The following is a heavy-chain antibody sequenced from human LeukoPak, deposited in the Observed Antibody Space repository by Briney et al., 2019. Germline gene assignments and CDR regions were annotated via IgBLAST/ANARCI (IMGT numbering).Heavy chain of an antibody. V-gene: IGHV4-59*01. D-gene: IGHD4-17*01. CDR2: IYYSGGT. CDR3: ARDKFLGGDYFRAFDI. CDR1: GGSISSYY. Sequence: SETLSLTCTVSGGSISSYYWSWIRQAPGKGLEWIGYIYYSGGTDYNPSLKSRVTISLGTSKKQFSLKLRSVTAADTAVYYCARDKFLGGDYFRAFDIWGQGTMVTVSS. J-gene: IGHJ3*02.